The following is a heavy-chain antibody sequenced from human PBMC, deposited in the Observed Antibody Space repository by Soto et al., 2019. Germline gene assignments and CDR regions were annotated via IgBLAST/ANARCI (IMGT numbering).Heavy chain of an antibody. Sequence: QVQLVESGGGLVKPGGSLRLSCAASGFTFSDFYMSWIRQAPGKGLEWISYISSGSTNIFYADSVKGRFTVSRDNANNSVYPQMDSLRAEDTAVYYCARDRNAAGSDYWGQGTLVTVSS. CDR1: GFTFSDFY. CDR2: ISSGSTNI. J-gene: IGHJ4*02. CDR3: ARDRNAAGSDY. V-gene: IGHV3-11*01. D-gene: IGHD1-1*01.